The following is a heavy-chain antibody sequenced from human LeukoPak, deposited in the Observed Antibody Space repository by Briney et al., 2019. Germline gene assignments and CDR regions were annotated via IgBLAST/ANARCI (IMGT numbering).Heavy chain of an antibody. Sequence: GRSLRLSCAASGFTFDDYAMHWVRQAPRKGLEWASGISWNSGSIGYADSVKGRFTISRDNAKNSLYLQMNSLRAEDTALYYCAKDSSSCYLEYFQHWGQGTLVTVSS. CDR2: ISWNSGSI. J-gene: IGHJ1*01. V-gene: IGHV3-9*01. CDR3: AKDSSSCYLEYFQH. CDR1: GFTFDDYA. D-gene: IGHD6-13*01.